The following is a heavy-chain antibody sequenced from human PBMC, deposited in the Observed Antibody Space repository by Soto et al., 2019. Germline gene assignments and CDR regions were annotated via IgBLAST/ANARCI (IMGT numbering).Heavy chain of an antibody. CDR1: GDTFTSYD. CDR2: INPHGGST. D-gene: IGHD3-3*01. Sequence: AAVKVSCKAPGDTFTSYDLNWVRQAPGQGLEWMGVINPHGGSTKYAQKFQGRITMTRDTSRSTVYMELSSLRSDDTAIYYCARSSGGNFGIIIEGPNWFDPWGKGTLVTVSS. V-gene: IGHV1-46*01. J-gene: IGHJ5*02. CDR3: ARSSGGNFGIIIEGPNWFDP.